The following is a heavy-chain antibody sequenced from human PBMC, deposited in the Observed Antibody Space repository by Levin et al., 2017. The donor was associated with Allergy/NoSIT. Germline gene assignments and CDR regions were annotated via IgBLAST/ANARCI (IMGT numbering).Heavy chain of an antibody. CDR1: GYTFTSYD. CDR2: MNPNSGNT. V-gene: IGHV1-8*01. D-gene: IGHD3-3*01. Sequence: ASVKVSCKASGYTFTSYDINWVRQATGQGLEWMGWMNPNSGNTGYAQKFQGRVTMTRNTSISTAYMELSSLRSEVTAVYYCARGGYDFWSGRQDWFDPWGQGTLVTVSS. J-gene: IGHJ5*02. CDR3: ARGGYDFWSGRQDWFDP.